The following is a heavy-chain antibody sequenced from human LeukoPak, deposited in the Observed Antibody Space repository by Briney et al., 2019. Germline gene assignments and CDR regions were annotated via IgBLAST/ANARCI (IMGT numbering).Heavy chain of an antibody. Sequence: ASVKVSCKASGYTFTGYYMHWVRQAPGQGLEWMGRINPNSGGTNYEQKFQGRVTMTRDTSISTAYMELSRLRSDDTAVYYCARVFYDSSGPFDYWGQGTLVTVSS. CDR1: GYTFTGYY. CDR2: INPNSGGT. J-gene: IGHJ4*02. CDR3: ARVFYDSSGPFDY. D-gene: IGHD3-22*01. V-gene: IGHV1-2*06.